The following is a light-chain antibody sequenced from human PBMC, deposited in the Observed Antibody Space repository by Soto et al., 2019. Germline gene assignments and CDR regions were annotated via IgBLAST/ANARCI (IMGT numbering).Light chain of an antibody. CDR2: SNI. CDR3: ATWDGSLSAYV. Sequence: QSVLTQSPSASGTPGQGVTISCSGSSSNIGSNTVDWYQQFPGTAPKLLIYSNIKRPSGVPDRFSDSKSVTSASLAIRGLQSEDEADYFCATWDGSLSAYVFGTGTKVTVL. J-gene: IGLJ1*01. V-gene: IGLV1-44*01. CDR1: SSNIGSNT.